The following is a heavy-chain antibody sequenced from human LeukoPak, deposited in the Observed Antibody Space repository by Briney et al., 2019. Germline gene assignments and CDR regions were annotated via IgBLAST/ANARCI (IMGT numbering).Heavy chain of an antibody. J-gene: IGHJ4*02. V-gene: IGHV1-69*04. CDR3: ASVTSTIAVAGRGVADY. CDR2: IIPILGIA. D-gene: IGHD6-19*01. Sequence: SGKCSSKVSGGTFSSYAISWVRQATGQGLEWMGRIIPILGIANYAQKFQGRVTITADKSTSTAYMELSSLRSEDTAVYYCASVTSTIAVAGRGVADYWGQGTLVTVSS. CDR1: GGTFSSYA.